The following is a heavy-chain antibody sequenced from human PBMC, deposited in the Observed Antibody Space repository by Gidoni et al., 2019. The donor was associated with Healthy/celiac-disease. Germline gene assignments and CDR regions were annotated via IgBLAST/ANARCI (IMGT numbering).Heavy chain of an antibody. CDR3: APYYDFWRGYRRVSWFDP. Sequence: IYGSGSTYYNPSLKSRVTISVDTSKNQFSLKLSSVTAADTAVYYCAPYYDFWRGYRRVSWFDPWGQGTLVTVSS. D-gene: IGHD3-3*01. V-gene: IGHV4-39*01. CDR2: IYGSGST. J-gene: IGHJ5*02.